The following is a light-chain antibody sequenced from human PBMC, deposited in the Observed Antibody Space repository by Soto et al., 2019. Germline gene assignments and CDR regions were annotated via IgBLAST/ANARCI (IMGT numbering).Light chain of an antibody. CDR1: SSDVGGYNF. Sequence: QSALTQPASVSGSPGQSITISCTGTSSDVGGYNFVSWYQQHPGKAPKLMIYEVSNRPSGVSNRFSGSKSGNTASLTISGLQAEDEADYYCSSHTDSSTVVFGGGTQLTVL. CDR3: SSHTDSSTVV. CDR2: EVS. J-gene: IGLJ3*02. V-gene: IGLV2-14*03.